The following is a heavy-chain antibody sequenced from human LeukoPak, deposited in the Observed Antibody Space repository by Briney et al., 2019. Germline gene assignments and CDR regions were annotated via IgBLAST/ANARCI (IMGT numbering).Heavy chain of an antibody. CDR1: GDSISSSSYY. Sequence: SETLSLTCTVSGDSISSSSYYWGWIRQPPGKGLEWIGYIYFSGSTNYNPSLKSRVTISVDTSKNQFSLKLSSVTAADTAVYYCAREEDWFDPWGQGTLVTVSS. V-gene: IGHV4-61*01. CDR2: IYFSGST. CDR3: AREEDWFDP. J-gene: IGHJ5*02.